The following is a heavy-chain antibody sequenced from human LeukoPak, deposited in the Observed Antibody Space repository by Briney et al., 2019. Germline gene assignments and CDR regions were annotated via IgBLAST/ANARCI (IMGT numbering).Heavy chain of an antibody. V-gene: IGHV3-43*02. J-gene: IGHJ4*02. Sequence: PGGSLRLSCAASGFTFGDHAMHWVRQAPGKGLEWVSLITGNGSSTYYADSVKGRFAISRDNRKNSLYLQMNSLRTEDTALYYCAKVRSVAGTLDFFDSWGQGTLVTVSS. CDR1: GFTFGDHA. CDR2: ITGNGSST. D-gene: IGHD6-19*01. CDR3: AKVRSVAGTLDFFDS.